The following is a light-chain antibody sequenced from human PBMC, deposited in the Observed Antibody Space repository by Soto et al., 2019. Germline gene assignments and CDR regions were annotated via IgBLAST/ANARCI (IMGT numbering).Light chain of an antibody. V-gene: IGLV1-51*01. CDR1: SSNIGSNY. J-gene: IGLJ2*01. CDR2: DDN. Sequence: QSVLTQPPSVSAAPGQKVTISCSGSSSNIGSNYVSWYRQLPGTAPKLLIYDDNKRPSGIPDRFSGSKSGTSATLGITGLQTGDEADYYCGTWDSSLSAGVFGGGTKVTVL. CDR3: GTWDSSLSAGV.